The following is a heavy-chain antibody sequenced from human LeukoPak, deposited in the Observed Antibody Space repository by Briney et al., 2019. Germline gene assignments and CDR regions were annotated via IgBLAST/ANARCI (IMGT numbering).Heavy chain of an antibody. CDR3: ARVPRGP. J-gene: IGHJ5*02. CDR1: GGSISSGSYY. Sequence: ASETLSLTCTVSGGSISSGSYYWSWIRQPAGKGLEWIGRIYTSGSTNYNPSLKSRVTISVDTSKNQFSLKLSSVTAADTAVYYCARVPRGPWGQGTLVTVSS. V-gene: IGHV4-61*02. CDR2: IYTSGST.